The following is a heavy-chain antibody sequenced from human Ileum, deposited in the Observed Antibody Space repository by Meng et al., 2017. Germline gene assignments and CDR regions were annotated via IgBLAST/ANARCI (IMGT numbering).Heavy chain of an antibody. J-gene: IGHJ4*02. Sequence: GEYLKIPCAGSGLLLSDSAMNWVRQAPGKGLEWVAILSGSWTYTYYADSVQGRFTFSRDRSKKTHYLEMNSLKVEDSAVYYCARGPSDRIVGETANLEYWGQGTLVTVSS. CDR3: ARGPSDRIVGETANLEY. CDR2: LSGSWTYT. V-gene: IGHV3-23*01. D-gene: IGHD1-26*01. CDR1: GLLLSDSA.